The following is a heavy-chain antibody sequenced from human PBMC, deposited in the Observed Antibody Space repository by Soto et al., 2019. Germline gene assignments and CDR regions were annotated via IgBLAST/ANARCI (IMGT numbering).Heavy chain of an antibody. CDR3: ARDWRRITIFGVVIPPDNWFDP. Sequence: ASVKVSCKASGYTFTSYGISWVRQAPGQGLEWMGWISAYNGNTNYAQKLQGRVTMTTDTSTSTAYMELRSLRSDDTAVYYCARDWRRITIFGVVIPPDNWFDPWGQGTLVTVSS. V-gene: IGHV1-18*01. J-gene: IGHJ5*02. CDR2: ISAYNGNT. D-gene: IGHD3-3*01. CDR1: GYTFTSYG.